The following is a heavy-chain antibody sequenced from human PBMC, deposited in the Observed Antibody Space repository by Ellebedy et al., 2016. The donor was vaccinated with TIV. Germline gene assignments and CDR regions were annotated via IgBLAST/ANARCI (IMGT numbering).Heavy chain of an antibody. V-gene: IGHV1-69*13. CDR1: GGTFSSYA. D-gene: IGHD3-22*01. Sequence: AASVKVSCKASGGTFSSYAISWVRQAPGQGLEWMGGIIPIFGTANYAQKFQGRVTITADESTSTAYMELSSLRSEDTAVYYCARDASYDSSGYSVAFDIWGQGTMVTVSS. J-gene: IGHJ3*02. CDR2: IIPIFGTA. CDR3: ARDASYDSSGYSVAFDI.